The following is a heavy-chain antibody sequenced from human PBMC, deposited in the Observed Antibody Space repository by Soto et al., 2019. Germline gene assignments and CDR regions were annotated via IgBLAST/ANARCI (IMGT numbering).Heavy chain of an antibody. CDR3: ARSPMYYYDSSGYYYDY. J-gene: IGHJ4*02. Sequence: QVQLQESGPGLVKPSQTLSLTCTVSGGSISSGDYYWSWIRQPPGKGLEWIGYIYYSGSTYYNPCLKSRVTISVDTSKNQFSLKLSSVTAADTAVYYCARSPMYYYDSSGYYYDYWGQGTLVTVSS. V-gene: IGHV4-30-4*01. D-gene: IGHD3-22*01. CDR2: IYYSGST. CDR1: GGSISSGDYY.